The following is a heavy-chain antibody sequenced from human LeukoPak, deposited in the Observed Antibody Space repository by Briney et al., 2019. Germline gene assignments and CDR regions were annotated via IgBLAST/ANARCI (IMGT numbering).Heavy chain of an antibody. CDR2: IIPIFGTA. CDR1: GGTFSSYA. CDR3: ARERCTNGVCYTPYYYYMDV. J-gene: IGHJ6*03. D-gene: IGHD2-8*01. V-gene: IGHV1-69*06. Sequence: SVKVSCKASGGTFSSYAISWVRQAPGQGLEWMGRIIPIFGTANYAQKFQGRVTITADKSTSTAYMELSSLRSEDTAVYYCARERCTNGVCYTPYYYYMDVWGKGTTVTVSS.